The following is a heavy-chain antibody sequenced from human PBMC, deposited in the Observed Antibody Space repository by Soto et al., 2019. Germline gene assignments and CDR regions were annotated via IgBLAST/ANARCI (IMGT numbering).Heavy chain of an antibody. Sequence: EVQLVESGGGLVQPGGSLRLSCAASGFTFSNYWMYWVRQAPGKGLVWVSRTNSDGSTSSYADSVKGRFTISRDNAKTTLYLQMNSLRAEDTAVYYCARGDCVGGSCYSLAGSFYSYMDVWGKGTTVTVFS. CDR2: TNSDGSTS. J-gene: IGHJ6*03. CDR3: ARGDCVGGSCYSLAGSFYSYMDV. D-gene: IGHD2-15*01. CDR1: GFTFSNYW. V-gene: IGHV3-74*01.